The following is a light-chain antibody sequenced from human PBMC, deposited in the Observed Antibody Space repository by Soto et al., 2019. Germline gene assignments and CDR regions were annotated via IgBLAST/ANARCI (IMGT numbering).Light chain of an antibody. J-gene: IGKJ1*01. CDR2: DAS. CDR3: QQYNSL. Sequence: DIKMTQSPSTLSASVGARVTITCRASQSISSGLAWYQQKPGKAPKLLIYDASSLESGVPSRFSGCGSGTEFTLTISILQPDDFATYYCQQYNSLFGQGTKVEIK. CDR1: QSISSG. V-gene: IGKV1-5*01.